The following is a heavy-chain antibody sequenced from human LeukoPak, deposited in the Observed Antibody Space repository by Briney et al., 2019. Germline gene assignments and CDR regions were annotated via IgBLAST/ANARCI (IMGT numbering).Heavy chain of an antibody. D-gene: IGHD5-12*01. V-gene: IGHV3-48*03. Sequence: GGSLRLSCAASAFTFSDYEMNWVRQAPGKGLEWVSYISGSGGTIYYADSVKGRFTISRDNAKNTLYLQMNSLRAEDTAVYYCAKGGSGYDQIDSWGQGALVTVSS. CDR3: AKGGSGYDQIDS. J-gene: IGHJ4*02. CDR2: ISGSGGTI. CDR1: AFTFSDYE.